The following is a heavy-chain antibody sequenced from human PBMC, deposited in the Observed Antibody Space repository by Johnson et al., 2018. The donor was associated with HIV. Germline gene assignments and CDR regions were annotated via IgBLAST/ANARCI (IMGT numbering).Heavy chain of an antibody. J-gene: IGHJ3*01. CDR2: IKQDGSEK. Sequence: MLLVESGGGLVQPGGSLRLSCAASGFTFSSYWMSWVRQAPGKGLEWVANIKQDGSEKYYVDSVKGRFTISRDNAKNSLYLQMNSLRAEDTAMYFCVRRFYDSSAFDVWGQGTLVTVSS. CDR1: GFTFSSYW. D-gene: IGHD3-22*01. CDR3: VRRFYDSSAFDV. V-gene: IGHV3-7*01.